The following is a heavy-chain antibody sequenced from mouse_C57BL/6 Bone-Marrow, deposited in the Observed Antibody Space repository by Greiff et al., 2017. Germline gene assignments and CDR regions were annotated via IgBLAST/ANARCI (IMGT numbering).Heavy chain of an antibody. V-gene: IGHV1-76*01. CDR2: IYPGSGNS. J-gene: IGHJ4*01. CDR3: ARERERRSMDY. Sequence: QVQLQESGAELVRPGASVNLSCRASGYSFTDYYVNWVHQRPGQGLEWIARIYPGSGNSYYSENFKDKATRTAEKSASTAYMHLSSLTSEDSTVDFCARERERRSMDYWGQGTSGTVSS. CDR1: GYSFTDYY.